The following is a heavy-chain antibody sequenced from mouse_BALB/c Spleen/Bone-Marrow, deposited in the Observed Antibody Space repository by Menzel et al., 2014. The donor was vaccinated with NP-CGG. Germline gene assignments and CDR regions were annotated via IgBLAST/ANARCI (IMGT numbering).Heavy chain of an antibody. Sequence: EVQLQQSGPELIKPGASVKMSCKASGYTFTSYVIHWVKQKPGQGLKWIGYINPYNDGIKYNEKFKGKATLTSDKSSSTAYMDLSSLASEDSAVYYCVRGVYYDYDEGALDYWGQGTSVTISS. D-gene: IGHD2-4*01. CDR1: GYTFTSYV. CDR3: VRGVYYDYDEGALDY. CDR2: INPYNDGI. V-gene: IGHV1-14*01. J-gene: IGHJ4*01.